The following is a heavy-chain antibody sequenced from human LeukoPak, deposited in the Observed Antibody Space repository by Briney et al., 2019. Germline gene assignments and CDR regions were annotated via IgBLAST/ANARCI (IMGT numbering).Heavy chain of an antibody. V-gene: IGHV4-34*01. CDR3: ARQIRYFDWLRFDP. Sequence: SETLSLTCAVYGGSFSGYYWSWIRQPPGKGLEWIGEINHSGSTNYNPSLKSRVTISVDTSKNQFSLKLSSVTAADTAVYYCARQIRYFDWLRFDPWGQGTLVTVSS. D-gene: IGHD3-9*01. J-gene: IGHJ5*02. CDR2: INHSGST. CDR1: GGSFSGYY.